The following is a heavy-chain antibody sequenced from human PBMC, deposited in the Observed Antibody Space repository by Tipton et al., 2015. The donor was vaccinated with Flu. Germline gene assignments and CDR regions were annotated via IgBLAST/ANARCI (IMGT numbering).Heavy chain of an antibody. CDR1: GFTFDDYA. V-gene: IGHV3-9*01. J-gene: IGHJ3*02. D-gene: IGHD5-18*01. CDR2: ISWNSGSI. Sequence: SLRLSCAASGFTFDDYAMHWVRQAPGKGLEWVSGISWNSGSIGYADSVKGRFTISRDNAKNSLYLQMNSLRAEDTALYYCAKERGYSYGYGAFDIWGQGTMVTVSS. CDR3: AKERGYSYGYGAFDI.